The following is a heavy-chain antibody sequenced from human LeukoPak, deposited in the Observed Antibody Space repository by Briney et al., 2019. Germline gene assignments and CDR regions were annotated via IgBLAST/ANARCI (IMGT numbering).Heavy chain of an antibody. J-gene: IGHJ6*02. CDR1: GFTFNKFA. CDR2: IGGSGATT. Sequence: SGGSLRVSCEASGFTFNKFAMSWVRQAPGKGPEWVSAIGGSGATTFYADSVKGRCTISRDNSKNTVYLETNSLRAEDTAIYYCAKVSVGPLSRPTHVALYYGMDVWGQGTMVTVSS. D-gene: IGHD2-8*01. V-gene: IGHV3-23*01. CDR3: AKVSVGPLSRPTHVALYYGMDV.